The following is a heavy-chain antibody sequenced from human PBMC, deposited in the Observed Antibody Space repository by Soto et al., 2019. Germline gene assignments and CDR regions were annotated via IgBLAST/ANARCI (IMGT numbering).Heavy chain of an antibody. CDR3: AKGPYDSSGYYFDY. CDR2: ISGSGGST. D-gene: IGHD3-22*01. J-gene: IGHJ4*02. Sequence: RRLSCAASGFTFSSYAMSWVRQAPGKGLEWVSAISGSGGSTYYADSVKGRFTISRDNSKNTLYLQMNSLRAEDTAVYYCAKGPYDSSGYYFDYWGQGTLVTVSS. CDR1: GFTFSSYA. V-gene: IGHV3-23*01.